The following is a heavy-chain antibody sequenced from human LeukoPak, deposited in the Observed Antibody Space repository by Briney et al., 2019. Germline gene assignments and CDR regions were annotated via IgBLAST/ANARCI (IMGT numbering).Heavy chain of an antibody. CDR1: GFTFSTYA. V-gene: IGHV3-23*01. D-gene: IGHD3-22*01. CDR2: ITGSADRT. Sequence: GGSLRLSCAASGFTFSTYAMSWVRQAPGKGLEWVSAITGSADRTHYADSVKGRFTISRDNSKSALYLQVNSLRAEDTAVYYCAKRDAYDSSGFSPLFDYGGQGTLVTVSS. J-gene: IGHJ4*02. CDR3: AKRDAYDSSGFSPLFDY.